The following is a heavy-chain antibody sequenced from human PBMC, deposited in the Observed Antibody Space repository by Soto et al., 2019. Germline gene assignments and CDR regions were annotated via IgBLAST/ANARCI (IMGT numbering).Heavy chain of an antibody. CDR2: INAGNGDS. V-gene: IGHV1-3*01. J-gene: IGHJ4*02. Sequence: ASVKVSCKASEYTFSSYTLHWVRQAPGQRLEWMGWINAGNGDSKYSQKFQGRVSISRDTSASTASMELSSLASEDTAVYYCARELQGLYYFDYWGQGTLVTVSS. D-gene: IGHD4-4*01. CDR3: ARELQGLYYFDY. CDR1: EYTFSSYT.